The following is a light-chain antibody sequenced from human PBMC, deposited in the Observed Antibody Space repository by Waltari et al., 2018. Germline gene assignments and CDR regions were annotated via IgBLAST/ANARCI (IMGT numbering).Light chain of an antibody. Sequence: QSALTQPASASGSPGPSLTISCLGTSRHVGGSNLLSWDQQHPGKAPKLIIYEGNNWPSGVSHRFSGSKSGNTASLTISGLQAEDEADYYCCSFAGSTTWVFGGGTTLTVL. CDR3: CSFAGSTTWV. CDR1: SRHVGGSNL. V-gene: IGLV2-23*01. CDR2: EGN. J-gene: IGLJ3*02.